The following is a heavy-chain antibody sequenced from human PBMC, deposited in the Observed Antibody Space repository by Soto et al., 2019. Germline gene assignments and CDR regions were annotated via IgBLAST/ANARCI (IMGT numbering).Heavy chain of an antibody. CDR2: INPNSGGT. CDR1: GYTFTGYY. D-gene: IGHD3-16*02. V-gene: IGHV1-2*02. Sequence: ASVEVSCKXSGYTFTGYYMHWVRQAPGQGLEWMGWINPNSGGTNYAQRFQGRVTMTRDTSISTAYMELSRLRSDDTAVYYCASLGELSLTYYYYGMDVWGQGTTVTVSS. J-gene: IGHJ6*02. CDR3: ASLGELSLTYYYYGMDV.